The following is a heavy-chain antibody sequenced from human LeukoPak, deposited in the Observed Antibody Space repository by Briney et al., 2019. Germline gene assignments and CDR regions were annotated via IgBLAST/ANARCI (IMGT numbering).Heavy chain of an antibody. Sequence: GGSLRLSCAASGFTFNHHWMSWVRQAPGKGLEWVANIKQDESEEYYADSVEGRFTISGDNAKNSLYLQMNSLRPEDSAMYYCARELWELDAFDIWGQGTMVIVSS. J-gene: IGHJ3*02. CDR2: IKQDESEE. D-gene: IGHD3-16*01. CDR3: ARELWELDAFDI. V-gene: IGHV3-7*03. CDR1: GFTFNHHW.